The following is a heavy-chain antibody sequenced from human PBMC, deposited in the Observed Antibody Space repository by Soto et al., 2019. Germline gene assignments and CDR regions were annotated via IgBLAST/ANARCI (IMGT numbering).Heavy chain of an antibody. CDR1: SGSISTGNW. CDR3: ARVFSSGSGWTYYFDF. D-gene: IGHD6-25*01. J-gene: IGHJ4*02. Sequence: QVELQESGPRLVKSSGTLSLTCEVSSGSISTGNWWSWVRQPPGKGLEWIGEIYYTGATNYNPSLKSRVTMTIDKSKDQFSLILTSATAADTAVYYCARVFSSGSGWTYYFDFWGQGILVSVSS. V-gene: IGHV4-4*02. CDR2: IYYTGAT.